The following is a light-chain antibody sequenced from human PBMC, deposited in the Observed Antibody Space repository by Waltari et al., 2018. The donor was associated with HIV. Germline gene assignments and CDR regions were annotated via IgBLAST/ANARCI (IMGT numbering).Light chain of an antibody. CDR1: QDIKHY. J-gene: IGKJ2*01. V-gene: IGKV1-33*01. Sequence: DIQMTQSPLSLSVSVGDRVTLTCQASQDIKHYLTWYQQKPGKAPRLLIYDASSLETGVPSRCSGSGSGTDFTLTISSLRPEDTATYYCQQYDDLEYTFGQGTTLEMK. CDR2: DAS. CDR3: QQYDDLEYT.